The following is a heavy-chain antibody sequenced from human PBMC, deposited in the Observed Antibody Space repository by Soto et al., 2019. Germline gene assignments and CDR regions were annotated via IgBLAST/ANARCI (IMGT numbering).Heavy chain of an antibody. CDR3: AREDSTPDYYDSSGPYYYGMDV. V-gene: IGHV1-69*01. J-gene: IGHJ6*02. D-gene: IGHD3-22*01. Sequence: QVQLVQSGAEVKKPGSSVKVSCKASGGTFSSYAISWVRQAPGQGLEWMGGIIPIFGTASYAQKFQGRVTITADESTSTAYMELSSLRSEDTAVYYCAREDSTPDYYDSSGPYYYGMDVWGQGTTVTVSS. CDR1: GGTFSSYA. CDR2: IIPIFGTA.